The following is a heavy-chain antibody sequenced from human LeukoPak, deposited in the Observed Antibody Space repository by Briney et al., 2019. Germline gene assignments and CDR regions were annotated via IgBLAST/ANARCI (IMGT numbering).Heavy chain of an antibody. V-gene: IGHV4-4*07. D-gene: IGHD4-17*01. J-gene: IGHJ4*02. CDR1: GGSISSYY. Sequence: SETLSLTCTVSGGSISSYYWSWIRQPAGKGLEWIGRIYTSGSTNYNPSLKSRVTISLGTSKNQFSLKLSSVTAADTAVYYCANSIDFDYGDYYFDYWGQGALVTISS. CDR3: ANSIDFDYGDYYFDY. CDR2: IYTSGST.